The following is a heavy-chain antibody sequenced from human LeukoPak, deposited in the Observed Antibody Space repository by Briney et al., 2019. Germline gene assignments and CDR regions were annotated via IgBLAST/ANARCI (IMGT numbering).Heavy chain of an antibody. V-gene: IGHV4-34*01. CDR2: ISHRGGT. J-gene: IGHJ4*02. CDR3: ARLPDSQPIDL. CDR1: GCSFTSYY. Sequence: NPSETLSLTCVVSGCSFTSYYLAWIRQAPGKGLEWIGDISHRGGTAYNPSLKSRASISLDTSKNQFALYLTSVTAADTGVYFSARLPDSQPIDLWGQGSLVTVSS. D-gene: IGHD2-21*01.